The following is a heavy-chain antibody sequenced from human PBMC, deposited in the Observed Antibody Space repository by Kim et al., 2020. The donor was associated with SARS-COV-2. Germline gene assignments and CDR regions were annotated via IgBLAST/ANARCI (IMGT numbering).Heavy chain of an antibody. Sequence: GGSLRLSCAASGFTFSTYAMHWVRQAPGKGLEWVAVISYDGSNKYYADSVKGRFTVSRDNPKNTLYLQMNSLRAEDTAVYFCAKAASGYSHSLFDYLGQG. CDR2: ISYDGSNK. D-gene: IGHD6-25*01. V-gene: IGHV3-30*18. J-gene: IGHJ4*02. CDR3: AKAASGYSHSLFDY. CDR1: GFTFSTYA.